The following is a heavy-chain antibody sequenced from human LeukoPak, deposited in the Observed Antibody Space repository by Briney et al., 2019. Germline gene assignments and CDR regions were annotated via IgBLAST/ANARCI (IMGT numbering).Heavy chain of an antibody. J-gene: IGHJ4*02. Sequence: SETLSLTCTVSGGSISSYYWSWIRQPPGKGLEWIGYIYYSGSTNYNPSLKSRVTISVDTSKNQFSLKLSSVTAADTAVYYCARGDSSGWFYFDCWGQGTLVTVSS. CDR2: IYYSGST. V-gene: IGHV4-59*01. CDR1: GGSISSYY. D-gene: IGHD6-19*01. CDR3: ARGDSSGWFYFDC.